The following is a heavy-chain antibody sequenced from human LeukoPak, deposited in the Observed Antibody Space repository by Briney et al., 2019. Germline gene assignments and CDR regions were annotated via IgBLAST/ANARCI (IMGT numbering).Heavy chain of an antibody. CDR1: GGSFSGYY. Sequence: SETLSLTCAVYGGSFSGYYWSGIRQPPGKGREWIGEINNRGSTNYNPSLKSRVTISVDTSKNQFSLKLSSVTAAHTAVYYCARRLYYDSSGYPRRGYFQHWGQGTLVTVSS. CDR2: INNRGST. D-gene: IGHD3-22*01. V-gene: IGHV4-34*01. CDR3: ARRLYYDSSGYPRRGYFQH. J-gene: IGHJ1*01.